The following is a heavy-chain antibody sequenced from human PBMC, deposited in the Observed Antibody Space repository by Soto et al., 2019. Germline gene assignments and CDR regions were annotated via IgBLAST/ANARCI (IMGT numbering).Heavy chain of an antibody. Sequence: ASVKVSCKASGYSLSSYYIFWVRQAPGQGLEWMGIINPNDATTSYAQKWQGRVTMTRETSTSTVYMELRSLRSDDTAVYYCTRYITRFSEWSFDYWGQGTLVTVSS. CDR2: INPNDATT. CDR3: TRYITRFSEWSFDY. J-gene: IGHJ4*02. CDR1: GYSLSSYY. D-gene: IGHD3-3*01. V-gene: IGHV1-46*04.